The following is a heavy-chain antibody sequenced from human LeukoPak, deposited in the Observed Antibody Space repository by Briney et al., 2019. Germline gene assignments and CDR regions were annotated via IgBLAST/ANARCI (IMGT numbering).Heavy chain of an antibody. J-gene: IGHJ4*02. CDR3: ARGGTYDGSAYSYDY. Sequence: QSGGSLRLSCAASGFTFSNYGMHWGRQAPGKGLEYVSAISSNGDNTYFASSVKGRFTISRDNSKNTLYLQLGSLRAEDMAVYYCARGGTYDGSAYSYDYWGQGTLVTVSS. D-gene: IGHD3-22*01. CDR1: GFTFSNYG. CDR2: ISSNGDNT. V-gene: IGHV3-64*01.